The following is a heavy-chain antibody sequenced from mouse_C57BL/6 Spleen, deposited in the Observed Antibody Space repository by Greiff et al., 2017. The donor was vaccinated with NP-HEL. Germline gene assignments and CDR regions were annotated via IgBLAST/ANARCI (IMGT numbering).Heavy chain of an antibody. CDR2: IRSGGSYT. Sequence: VQVVESGGDLVKPGGSLKLSCAASGFTFSSYGMSWVRQTPDKRLEWVATIRSGGSYTYYPDSVKGRFTISRDNAKNTLYLQMSSLKSEDTAMYYCARRRDGYDYWYFDVWGTGTTVTVSS. CDR3: ARRRDGYDYWYFDV. V-gene: IGHV5-6*01. CDR1: GFTFSSYG. J-gene: IGHJ1*03. D-gene: IGHD2-2*01.